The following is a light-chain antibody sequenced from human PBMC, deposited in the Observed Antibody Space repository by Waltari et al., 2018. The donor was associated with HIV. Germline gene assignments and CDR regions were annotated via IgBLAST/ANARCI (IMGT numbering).Light chain of an antibody. CDR1: TGTVTSGHY. J-gene: IGLJ3*02. V-gene: IGLV7-43*01. CDR2: STS. Sequence: QTVVTQEPSLTVSPGGTVTLTCAPSTGTVTSGHYPHWFQQKPGPAPRALLYSTSNKHSWTPARFSGSLLGGKAALTLSGVQPEDEAEYYCLLYYGGAQLVFGGGTRLTVL. CDR3: LLYYGGAQLV.